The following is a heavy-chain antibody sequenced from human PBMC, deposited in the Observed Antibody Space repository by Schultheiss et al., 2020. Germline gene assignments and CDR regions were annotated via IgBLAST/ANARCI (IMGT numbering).Heavy chain of an antibody. CDR1: GFTFSNYG. V-gene: IGHV3-21*01. Sequence: GESLKISCAASGFTFSNYGMHWVRQAPGKGLEWVSSISHNAGNTYYADSVKGRFTISRDNAKNSLYLQMNSLRAEDTAVYYCAGGYSYGSDYWGQGTLVTVSS. CDR2: ISHNAGNT. J-gene: IGHJ4*02. CDR3: AGGYSYGSDY. D-gene: IGHD5-18*01.